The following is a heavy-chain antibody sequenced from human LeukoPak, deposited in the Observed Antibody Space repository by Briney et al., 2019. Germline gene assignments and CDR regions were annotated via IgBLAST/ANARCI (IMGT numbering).Heavy chain of an antibody. J-gene: IGHJ6*03. D-gene: IGHD3-10*01. Sequence: ASVKVSCKASGGTFSSYAISWVRQAPGQGLEWMGGIIPIFGTASYAQKFQGRVTITTDESTSTAYMELSSLRSEDTAVYYCARGITMVRGYYYYYYMDVWGKGTTVTVSS. CDR3: ARGITMVRGYYYYYYMDV. CDR2: IIPIFGTA. V-gene: IGHV1-69*05. CDR1: GGTFSSYA.